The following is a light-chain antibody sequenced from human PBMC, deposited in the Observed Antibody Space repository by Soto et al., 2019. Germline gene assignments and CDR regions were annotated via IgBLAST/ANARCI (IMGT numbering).Light chain of an antibody. Sequence: DIQVTKSPPTLSASVCDRVTITCRASQTISTWMAWYQQKPGKAPKLLVYDASTLQRGVASRFSGSGSGTDFTLTISSLQTNNFATDDCQHYNSYSEAFGQGTKVDI. V-gene: IGKV1-5*01. CDR3: QHYNSYSEA. CDR2: DAS. J-gene: IGKJ1*01. CDR1: QTISTW.